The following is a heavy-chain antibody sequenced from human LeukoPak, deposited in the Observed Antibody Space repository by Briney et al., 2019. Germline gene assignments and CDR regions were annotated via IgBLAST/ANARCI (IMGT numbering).Heavy chain of an antibody. CDR2: INHSGST. D-gene: IGHD3/OR15-3a*01. V-gene: IGHV4-34*01. Sequence: SETLSCTCAVYGGSFSGHYWSWIRQPPGKGLEWIGEINHSGSTNYNPSIKSRVTISVDTSKNQFSLKLSSVTAADTAVYYCARDGTGPFDYWGQGTLVTVSS. CDR3: ARDGTGPFDY. J-gene: IGHJ4*02. CDR1: GGSFSGHY.